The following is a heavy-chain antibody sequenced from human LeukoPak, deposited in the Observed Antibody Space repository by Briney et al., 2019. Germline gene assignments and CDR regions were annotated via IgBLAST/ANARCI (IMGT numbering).Heavy chain of an antibody. CDR1: GFTFSSYG. Sequence: GGSLRLSCAASGFTFSSYGMHWVRQAPGKGLEWVAVISYDGSNKYYADSVKGRFTISRDNSKSTLYLQMNSLRAEDTAVYYCAKDGPAASFDYWGQGTLVTVSS. D-gene: IGHD2-2*01. CDR2: ISYDGSNK. CDR3: AKDGPAASFDY. V-gene: IGHV3-30*18. J-gene: IGHJ4*02.